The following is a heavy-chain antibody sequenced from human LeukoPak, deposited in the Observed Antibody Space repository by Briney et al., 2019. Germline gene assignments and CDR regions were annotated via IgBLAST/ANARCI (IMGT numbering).Heavy chain of an antibody. D-gene: IGHD3-10*01. Sequence: SETLSLTCAVYGGSFSGYYWSWIRQPPGKGLEWIGEINHSGSTNYNPSLKSRVTISVDTSKNQFSLKLSSVTAADTAVYYCARGLDTMVRGVIQYYYYYGMDVWGQGTTVTVSS. CDR3: ARGLDTMVRGVIQYYYYYGMDV. CDR1: GGSFSGYY. V-gene: IGHV4-34*01. J-gene: IGHJ6*02. CDR2: INHSGST.